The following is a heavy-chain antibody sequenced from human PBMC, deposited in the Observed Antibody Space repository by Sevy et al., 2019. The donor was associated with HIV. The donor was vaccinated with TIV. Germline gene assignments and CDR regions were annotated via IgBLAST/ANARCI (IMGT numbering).Heavy chain of an antibody. Sequence: SETLSLTCTVSGGSISSYYWSWIRQPAGKGLEWIGRIYTSGSTNYNPSLKSRVTMSVDTAKNQFSLKLSSVTAAETAVYYCARAKYGSGSYYGGYYYMDVWGKGTTVTVSS. D-gene: IGHD3-10*01. V-gene: IGHV4-4*07. J-gene: IGHJ6*03. CDR3: ARAKYGSGSYYGGYYYMDV. CDR1: GGSISSYY. CDR2: IYTSGST.